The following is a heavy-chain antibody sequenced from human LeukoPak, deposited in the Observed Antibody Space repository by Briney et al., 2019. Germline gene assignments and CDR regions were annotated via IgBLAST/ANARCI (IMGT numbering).Heavy chain of an antibody. J-gene: IGHJ5*02. V-gene: IGHV4-59*08. Sequence: SETLSLTCTVSGGFISSYYWSWIRQPPGKGLEWIGYIYYSGSTNYNPSLKSRVTISVDTSKNQFSLKLSSVTAADTAVYYCARPQGYCSSTSCDHWFDPWGQGTLVTVSS. CDR3: ARPQGYCSSTSCDHWFDP. D-gene: IGHD2-2*01. CDR1: GGFISSYY. CDR2: IYYSGST.